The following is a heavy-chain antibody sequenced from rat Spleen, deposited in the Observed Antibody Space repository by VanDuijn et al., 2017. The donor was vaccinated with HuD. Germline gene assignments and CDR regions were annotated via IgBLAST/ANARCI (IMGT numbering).Heavy chain of an antibody. CDR2: ITNASGRT. D-gene: IGHD1-11*01. Sequence: EVQLVESGGGLVQPGGSLKLSCVASGFTFNNYWMTWIRQAPGKGLEWVASITNASGRTYYPDSVKGRFTISRDTAQNTLYLQMNSLRSEDTATYYCAKASESPFDYWGQGVMVTVSS. CDR3: AKASESPFDY. J-gene: IGHJ2*01. V-gene: IGHV5-31*01. CDR1: GFTFNNYW.